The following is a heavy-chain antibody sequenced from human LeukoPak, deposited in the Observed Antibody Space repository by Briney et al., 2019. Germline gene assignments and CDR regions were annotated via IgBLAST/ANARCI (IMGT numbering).Heavy chain of an antibody. CDR2: IYYSGST. CDR3: ARGVAATDFFDY. J-gene: IGHJ4*02. Sequence: SETLSLTCTVSGGSISSYYWSWIRQPPGKGLEWIGYIYYSGSTNYNPSLKSRVTISVDRSKNQFSLKLSSVTAADTAVYYCARGVAATDFFDYWGQGTLVTVSS. D-gene: IGHD2-15*01. CDR1: GGSISSYY. V-gene: IGHV4-59*12.